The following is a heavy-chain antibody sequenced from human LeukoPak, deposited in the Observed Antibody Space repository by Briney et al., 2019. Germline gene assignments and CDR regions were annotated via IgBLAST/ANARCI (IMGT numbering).Heavy chain of an antibody. V-gene: IGHV3-30-3*01. Sequence: PGGSLRLSCAASGFTFSSYAMHWVRQAPGKGLEWVAVISYDGSNKYYADSVKGRFTISRDNSKNTLYLQMNSLRAEDTAVYYCARTQLPAAPHDYWGQGTLVTISS. J-gene: IGHJ4*02. D-gene: IGHD2-2*01. CDR3: ARTQLPAAPHDY. CDR2: ISYDGSNK. CDR1: GFTFSSYA.